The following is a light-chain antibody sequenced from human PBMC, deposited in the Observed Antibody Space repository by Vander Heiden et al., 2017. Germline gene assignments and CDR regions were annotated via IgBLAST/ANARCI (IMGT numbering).Light chain of an antibody. CDR1: QLGDKY. J-gene: IGLJ2*01. CDR3: RAWDASTAWKV. CDR2: QDN. Sequence: YELTQPPPAPASPGQTASITRSGEQLGDKYACWCQQKPGQTPLLVIYQDNKQPSGIPERFSGSNTGNTATLTIGGTQAMDEADYYCRAWDASTAWKVFGGGTKLTVL. V-gene: IGLV3-1*01.